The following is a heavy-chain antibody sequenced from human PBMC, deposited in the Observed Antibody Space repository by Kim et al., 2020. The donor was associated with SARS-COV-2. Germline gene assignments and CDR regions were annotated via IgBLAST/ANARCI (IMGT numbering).Heavy chain of an antibody. J-gene: IGHJ6*02. CDR3: ARILIFGVVTNYYYGMDV. CDR1: GFTFSSYS. V-gene: IGHV3-48*04. Sequence: GGSLRLSCAASGFTFSSYSMNWVRQAPGKGLEWVSYISSSSSTIYYADSVKGRFTISRDNAKNSLYLQMNSLRAEDTAVYYCARILIFGVVTNYYYGMDVWGQGTTVTVSS. CDR2: ISSSSSTI. D-gene: IGHD3-3*01.